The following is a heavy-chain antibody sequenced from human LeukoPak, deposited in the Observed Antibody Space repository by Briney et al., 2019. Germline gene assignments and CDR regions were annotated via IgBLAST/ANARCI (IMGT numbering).Heavy chain of an antibody. V-gene: IGHV4-39*07. J-gene: IGHJ4*02. CDR1: GGSISSSSYY. Sequence: SETLSLTYTVSGGSISSSSYYWGWIRQPPGKGLEWIGSIYYSGSTYYNPSLKSRVTISVDTSKNQFSLKLSSVTAADTAVYYCVPSSSGYLGVVDYFDYWGQGTLVTVSS. D-gene: IGHD3-22*01. CDR2: IYYSGST. CDR3: VPSSSGYLGVVDYFDY.